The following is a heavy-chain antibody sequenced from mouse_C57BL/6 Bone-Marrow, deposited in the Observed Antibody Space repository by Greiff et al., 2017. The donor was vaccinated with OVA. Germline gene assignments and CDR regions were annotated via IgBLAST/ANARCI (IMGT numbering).Heavy chain of an antibody. Sequence: EVMLVESGGGLVKPGGSLKLSCAASGFTFSDYGMHWVRQAPEKGLEWVAYISSGSSTIYYADTVKGRFTISRDNAKNTLFLQMTSLRSEDTAMYYCARTGYYSNYDAMDYWGQGTSVTVSS. D-gene: IGHD2-5*01. J-gene: IGHJ4*01. CDR3: ARTGYYSNYDAMDY. CDR2: ISSGSSTI. V-gene: IGHV5-17*01. CDR1: GFTFSDYG.